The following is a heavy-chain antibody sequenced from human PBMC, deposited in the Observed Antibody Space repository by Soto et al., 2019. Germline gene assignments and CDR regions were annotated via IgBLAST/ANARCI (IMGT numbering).Heavy chain of an antibody. CDR2: ISAYNGNT. CDR3: ARDRGYIAAAGTGDGY. D-gene: IGHD6-13*01. J-gene: IGHJ4*02. V-gene: IGHV1-18*01. Sequence: QVQLVQSGAEVKKPGASVKVSCKASGYTFTSYGISWVRQAPGQGLEWMGWISAYNGNTNYAQKLQGRVTKTTDTSTRTAYMELRSQRSDATAVYYCARDRGYIAAAGTGDGYWGQGTLVTVSS. CDR1: GYTFTSYG.